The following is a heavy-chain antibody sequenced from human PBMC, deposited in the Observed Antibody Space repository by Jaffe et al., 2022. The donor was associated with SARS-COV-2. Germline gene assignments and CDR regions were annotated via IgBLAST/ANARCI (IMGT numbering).Heavy chain of an antibody. CDR2: IRDNGGST. D-gene: IGHD3-10*01. Sequence: EVQLVESGGGLVQPGGSLRLSCAASGFNFRNDGTSWVRQAPGKGLEWVGAIRDNGGSTYYADSVKGRFTISRDNSKSTLYLQMNSLRAEDTAVYYCARLSWFYGSVGGEPDIWGQGTMVTVSS. CDR3: ARLSWFYGSVGGEPDI. V-gene: IGHV3-23*04. CDR1: GFNFRNDG. J-gene: IGHJ3*02.